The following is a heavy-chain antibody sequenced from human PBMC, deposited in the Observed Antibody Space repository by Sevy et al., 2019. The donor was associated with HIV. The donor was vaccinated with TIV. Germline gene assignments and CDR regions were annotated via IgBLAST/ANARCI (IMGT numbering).Heavy chain of an antibody. V-gene: IGHV4-59*08. CDR1: GGSITSLY. CDR2: IYYNGPI. Sequence: SETLSLTCTVSGGSITSLYWNWIRQPPGKGLEWIANIYYNGPINYNPSLKSRVTLSLDTSKNQFSLRLSSVTAADTAMYYCAGENAWGRGYSSGQGTLVTVSS. CDR3: AGENAWGRGYS. J-gene: IGHJ4*02. D-gene: IGHD1-26*01.